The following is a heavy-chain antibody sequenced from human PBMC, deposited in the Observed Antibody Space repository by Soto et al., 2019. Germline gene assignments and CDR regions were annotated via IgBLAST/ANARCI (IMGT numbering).Heavy chain of an antibody. CDR1: GGSVTSGSYY. CDR3: ARDLRYSEFDP. V-gene: IGHV4-61*01. CDR2: IYYSGHT. J-gene: IGHJ5*02. Sequence: SETLSLTCTVSGGSVTSGSYYWSWIRQPPGKGLEWIGYIYYSGHTNYNPSLKSRVTISVDTSKDQVYLKLSSVAAADTAVYYCARDLRYSEFDPWGQGTLVTVSS. D-gene: IGHD1-1*01.